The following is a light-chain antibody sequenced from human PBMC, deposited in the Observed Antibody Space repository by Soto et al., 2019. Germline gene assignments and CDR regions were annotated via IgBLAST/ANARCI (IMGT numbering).Light chain of an antibody. CDR2: GAS. CDR1: QSVSSNY. V-gene: IGKV3-20*01. J-gene: IGKJ1*01. Sequence: ESVLTQSPGTLSLSPGERATLSCRASQSVSSNYLAWYQQKPGQAPRLLIYGASSRATGIPGRFGGSGSGTDFTLTIRRLEPEDSAVYYCQQYDSAPTFGQGTKVEIK. CDR3: QQYDSAPT.